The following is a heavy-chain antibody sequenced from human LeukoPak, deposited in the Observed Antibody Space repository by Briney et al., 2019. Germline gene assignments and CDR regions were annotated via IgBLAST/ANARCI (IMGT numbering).Heavy chain of an antibody. J-gene: IGHJ4*02. CDR1: GGSISSNSYY. CDR3: ARGDWKYGDFDR. V-gene: IGHV4-39*07. CDR2: VYYRGNT. Sequence: PSETLSLTCAVSGGSISSNSYYWGWIRQPPGKGLEWIGSVYYRGNTYYNPSLKSRVTTSVDMSKNQFSLKVSSMTAADTAVYYCARGDWKYGDFDRWGQGTLVTVSS. D-gene: IGHD1-7*01.